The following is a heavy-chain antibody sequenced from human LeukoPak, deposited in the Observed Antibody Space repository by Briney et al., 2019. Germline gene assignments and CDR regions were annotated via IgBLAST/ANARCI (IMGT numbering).Heavy chain of an antibody. V-gene: IGHV3-7*01. CDR2: IKQDGSEK. D-gene: IGHD5-12*01. CDR1: GFSFSDYH. J-gene: IGHJ4*02. Sequence: PGGSLRLSCAASGFSFSDYHMIWIRQAPGKGLEWVANIKQDGSEKYYVDSVKGRFTISRDNAKNSLYLQMNSLRAEDTAVYYCARGGGYPDYWGQGTLVTVSS. CDR3: ARGGGYPDY.